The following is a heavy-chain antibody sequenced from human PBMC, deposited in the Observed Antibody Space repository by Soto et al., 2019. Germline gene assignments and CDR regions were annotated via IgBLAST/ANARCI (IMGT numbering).Heavy chain of an antibody. CDR2: IYYSGST. V-gene: IGHV4-59*01. CDR1: GGSISSYY. CDR3: AREGYYYDSRAFDY. Sequence: SETLSLTCTVSGGSISSYYWSWIRQPPGKGLEWIGYIYYSGSTNYNPSLKSRVTISVDTSKNQFSLKLSSVTAADTAVYYCAREGYYYDSRAFDYWGQGTLVTVSS. J-gene: IGHJ4*02. D-gene: IGHD3-22*01.